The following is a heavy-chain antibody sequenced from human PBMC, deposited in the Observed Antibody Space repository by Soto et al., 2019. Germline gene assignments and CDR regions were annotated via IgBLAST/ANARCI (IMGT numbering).Heavy chain of an antibody. J-gene: IGHJ4*02. Sequence: SVKVSCKASGGTFRSYSIMWVRQAPGQGLEWMGGIVPVYDEANYAQKFQGRVTITADESTSTAYMELSSLRSQDTAVYYCATGNYPSAPFDSWGQGTLVTVSS. V-gene: IGHV1-69*13. CDR2: IVPVYDEA. CDR3: ATGNYPSAPFDS. CDR1: GGTFRSYS. D-gene: IGHD3-10*01.